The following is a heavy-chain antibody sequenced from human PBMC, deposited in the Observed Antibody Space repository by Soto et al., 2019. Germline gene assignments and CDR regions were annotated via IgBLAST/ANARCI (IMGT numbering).Heavy chain of an antibody. CDR2: IYYSGST. CDR3: AREDGSGSHYFDY. V-gene: IGHV4-61*01. CDR1: GGSVSSGSYY. J-gene: IGHJ4*02. Sequence: QVQLQESGPGLVKPSETLSLTCTVSGGSVSSGSYYWSWIRQPPGKGLEWIGYIYYSGSTNYNPSLKSRVTISVDTSKNQFSLKLSSVTAADTAVYYCAREDGSGSHYFDYWGQGTLVTVSS. D-gene: IGHD3-10*01.